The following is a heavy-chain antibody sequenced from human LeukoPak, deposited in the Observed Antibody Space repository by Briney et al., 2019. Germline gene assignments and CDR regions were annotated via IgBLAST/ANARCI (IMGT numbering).Heavy chain of an antibody. D-gene: IGHD5-18*01. Sequence: PSGTLSLTCAVSGGSISSNNWWGWVRQPPGKGLEWIGEIYHSGSPNYNPSLKSRVTISVDTSKNQFSLKLSSVTAADTAVYYCARAHRGYSYYWGQGTLVTVSS. CDR1: GGSISSNNW. CDR2: IYHSGSP. CDR3: ARAHRGYSYY. J-gene: IGHJ4*02. V-gene: IGHV4-4*02.